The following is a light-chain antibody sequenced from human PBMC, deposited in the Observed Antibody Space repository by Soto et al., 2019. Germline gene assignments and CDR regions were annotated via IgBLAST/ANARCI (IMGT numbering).Light chain of an antibody. V-gene: IGKV1-27*01. Sequence: DIQMTQSPSSLSASVGDRVIITCRASQGISNYLAWYQQKSGKVPKLLIYAASTLQSGVPSRFSDSGSGTDFTLTISSLQPEDVATYYCQKYNRAPLTFGGGTKVEIK. CDR1: QGISNY. CDR3: QKYNRAPLT. CDR2: AAS. J-gene: IGKJ4*01.